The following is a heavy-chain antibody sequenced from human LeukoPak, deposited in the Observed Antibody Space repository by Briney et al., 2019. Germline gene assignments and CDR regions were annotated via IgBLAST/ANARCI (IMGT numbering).Heavy chain of an antibody. V-gene: IGHV3-7*01. CDR3: ARALGSYFESSGYQVDY. J-gene: IGHJ4*02. CDR1: GFTFSSSW. D-gene: IGHD3-22*01. CDR2: IKQDGSEK. Sequence: GGSLRLSCAASGFTFSSSWMTWVRQAPGKGLEWVANIKQDGSEKHYVDSVKGRITISRDNAKNSLYLQMNSLRVEDTAVYYCARALGSYFESSGYQVDYWGQGTLVTVSS.